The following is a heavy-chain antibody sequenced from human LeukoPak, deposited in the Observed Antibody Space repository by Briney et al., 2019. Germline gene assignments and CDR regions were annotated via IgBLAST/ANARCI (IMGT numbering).Heavy chain of an antibody. CDR2: IYYSGST. J-gene: IGHJ5*02. D-gene: IGHD2-15*01. CDR3: ARRYGSGGSCYSDNWFDP. Sequence: SETLSLTCTVSGGSISSSSYYWGWIRQPPGKGLEWIGSIYYSGSTYYNPSLKSRVTISVDTPKNQFSLKLSSVTAADTAVYYCARRYGSGGSCYSDNWFDPWGQEPWSPSPQ. CDR1: GGSISSSSYY. V-gene: IGHV4-39*01.